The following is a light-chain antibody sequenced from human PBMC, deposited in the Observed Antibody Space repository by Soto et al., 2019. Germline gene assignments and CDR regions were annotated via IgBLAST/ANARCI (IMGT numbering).Light chain of an antibody. CDR3: QQYSHWLTT. V-gene: IGKV3-15*01. CDR2: YTS. Sequence: EIVMTQSPATLSVSPGERATLSCRASQSVGTNLAWYQQKPGQAPRLVIYYTSTRATGIPARFSASGSGTELSRASSSLQSEDCAVYCCQQYSHWLTTFGQGTKLEIK. CDR1: QSVGTN. J-gene: IGKJ2*01.